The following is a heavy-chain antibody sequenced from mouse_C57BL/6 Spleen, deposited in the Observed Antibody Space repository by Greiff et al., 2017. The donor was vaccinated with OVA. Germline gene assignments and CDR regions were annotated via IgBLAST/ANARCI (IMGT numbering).Heavy chain of an antibody. Sequence: QVHVKQSGAELARPGASVKMSCKASGYTFTSYTMHWVKQRPGQGLEWIGYINPSSGYTKYNQKFKDKATLTADKSSSTAYMQLSSLTSEDSAVEYCERNNGYYDYWGQGTTLTVSS. CDR1: GYTFTSYT. D-gene: IGHD2-3*01. V-gene: IGHV1-4*01. CDR3: ERNNGYYDY. J-gene: IGHJ2*01. CDR2: INPSSGYT.